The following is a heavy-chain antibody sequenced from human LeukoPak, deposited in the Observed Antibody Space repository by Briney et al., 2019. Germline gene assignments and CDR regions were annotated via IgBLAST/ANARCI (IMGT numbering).Heavy chain of an antibody. Sequence: PSETLSLTCTVSGGSISSSSYYWGWIRQPPGKGLEWIGSIYYSGSTYYNPSLKSRVTISVDTSKNQFSLKLSSVTAADTAVYYCASYIVVVTYWYFDLWGRGTLVTVSS. D-gene: IGHD3-22*01. CDR2: IYYSGST. CDR1: GGSISSSSYY. CDR3: ASYIVVVTYWYFDL. V-gene: IGHV4-39*07. J-gene: IGHJ2*01.